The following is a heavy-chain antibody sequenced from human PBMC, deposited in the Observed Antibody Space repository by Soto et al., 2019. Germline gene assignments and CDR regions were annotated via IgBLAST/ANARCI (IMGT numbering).Heavy chain of an antibody. CDR2: ISAYNAKT. D-gene: IGHD3-10*01. CDR1: GYSFTNYG. V-gene: IGHV1-18*01. J-gene: IGHJ4*02. CDR3: ARDYYASGSQLDY. Sequence: GASVKVSCKASGYSFTNYGISWVRQAPGQGLEWMGWISAYNAKTNYAQNLQGRVTMTTDTSTSTAYMELRSLRSDDTAVYYCARDYYASGSQLDYWGQGILVTVSS.